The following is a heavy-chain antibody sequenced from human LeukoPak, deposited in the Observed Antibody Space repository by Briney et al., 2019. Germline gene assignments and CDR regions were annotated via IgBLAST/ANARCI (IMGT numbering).Heavy chain of an antibody. CDR3: ARRVAGAGFGY. CDR1: GGSISSYY. J-gene: IGHJ4*02. D-gene: IGHD6-19*01. CDR2: IYSSGST. Sequence: SETLSLTCTVSGGSISSYYGSWIRQPPGKGLEWIGNIYSSGSTNYNPSLKSRVSISVDTSKKQFSLKLSSVTAADTAVYYCARRVAGAGFGYWGQGTLVTVSS. V-gene: IGHV4-59*08.